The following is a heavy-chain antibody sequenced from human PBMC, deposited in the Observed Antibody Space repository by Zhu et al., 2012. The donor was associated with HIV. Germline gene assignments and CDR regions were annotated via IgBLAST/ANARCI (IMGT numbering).Heavy chain of an antibody. CDR2: IYHSGST. CDR1: GYSISSGYY. J-gene: IGHJ3*02. Sequence: QVQLQESGPGLVKPSETLSLTCAVSGYSISSGYYWGWIRQPPGKGLEWIGSIYHSGSTYYNPSLKSRVTISVDTSKNQFSLKLSSVTAADTAVYYCARSQIIMITFGGVIVYRHDAFDIWGQGTSGHRLF. CDR3: ARSQIIMITFGGVIVYRHDAFDI. V-gene: IGHV4-38-2*01. D-gene: IGHD3-16*02.